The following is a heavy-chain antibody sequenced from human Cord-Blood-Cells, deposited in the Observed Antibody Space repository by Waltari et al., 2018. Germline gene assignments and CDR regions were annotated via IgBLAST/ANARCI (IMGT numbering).Heavy chain of an antibody. J-gene: IGHJ5*02. CDR2: IIPISGTA. Sequence: QVQLVQSGAEVKKPGSSVKVSCKASGGTFSSYAISWVRQAPGQGLEWMGGIIPISGTANYAQKVQGRVTITADKSTSTAYMGLSSLRSEDTAVYYCAREGSVGYCSGGSCYSGGWFDPWGQGTLVTVSS. CDR3: AREGSVGYCSGGSCYSGGWFDP. D-gene: IGHD2-15*01. CDR1: GGTFSSYA. V-gene: IGHV1-69*06.